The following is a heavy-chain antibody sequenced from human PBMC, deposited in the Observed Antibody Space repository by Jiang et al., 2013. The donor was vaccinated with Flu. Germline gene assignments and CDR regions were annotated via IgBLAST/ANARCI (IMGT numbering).Heavy chain of an antibody. Sequence: GPGLVKPSETLSLTCTVSGGSISSYYWSWIRQPPGKGLEWIGYIYYSGSTNYNPSLKSRVTISVDTSKNQFSLKLSSVTAADTAVYYCAREFYGSGSYLPNWFDPWGQGTLVTVSS. CDR3: AREFYGSGSYLPNWFDP. CDR2: IYYSGST. CDR1: GGSISSYY. J-gene: IGHJ5*02. D-gene: IGHD3-10*01. V-gene: IGHV4-59*12.